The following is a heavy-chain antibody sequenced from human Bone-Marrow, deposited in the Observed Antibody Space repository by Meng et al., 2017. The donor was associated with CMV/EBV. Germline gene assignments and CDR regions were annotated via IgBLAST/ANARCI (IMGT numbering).Heavy chain of an antibody. CDR3: ARDIVIGGAYYYYYGMDV. D-gene: IGHD2-15*01. V-gene: IGHV3-30*04. J-gene: IGHJ6*02. CDR1: GFTFSSDA. Sequence: GESLKISCAASGFTFSSDAMHWVRQAPGKGLEWVAVISYDGSNKYYADSVKGRFTISRDNSKNTLYLQMNSLRAEDTAVYYCARDIVIGGAYYYYYGMDVWGQGTMVTVSS. CDR2: ISYDGSNK.